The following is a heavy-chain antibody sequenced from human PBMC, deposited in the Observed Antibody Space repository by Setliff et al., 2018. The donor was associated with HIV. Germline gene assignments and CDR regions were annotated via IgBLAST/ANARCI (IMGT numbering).Heavy chain of an antibody. CDR1: GFTFSNYA. J-gene: IGHJ4*02. V-gene: IGHV3-30*04. D-gene: IGHD5-12*01. CDR3: ARVMIGYSGYDAFDY. CDR2: ISYDGSDK. Sequence: GGSLRLSCAASGFTFSNYAMHWVRQAPVKGLEWVAVISYDGSDKYYADSVKGRFTISRDNSKNTLYLQMNSLRAEDTAVYYCARVMIGYSGYDAFDYWGQGTLVTVSS.